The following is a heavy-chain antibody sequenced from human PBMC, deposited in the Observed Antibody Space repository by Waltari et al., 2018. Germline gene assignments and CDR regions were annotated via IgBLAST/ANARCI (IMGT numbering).Heavy chain of an antibody. J-gene: IGHJ4*02. CDR1: GGSISSSSYY. CDR3: ASLRLAGLYFDY. D-gene: IGHD3-10*01. Sequence: QLQLQESGPGLVKPSETLSLNCTVSGGSISSSSYYWGWTRQPPGKGLEWLGSIYYRGSTSDNPPLKSRVTISVDTSKNQFSLKLSSVTAADTAVYYCASLRLAGLYFDYWGQGTLVTVSS. CDR2: IYYRGST. V-gene: IGHV4-39*01.